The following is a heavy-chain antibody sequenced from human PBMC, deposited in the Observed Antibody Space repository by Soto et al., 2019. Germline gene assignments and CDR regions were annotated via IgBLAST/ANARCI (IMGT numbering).Heavy chain of an antibody. CDR3: VRDLKYLRVTGNWFDS. J-gene: IGHJ5*01. CDR1: VTPLPITV. D-gene: IGHD1-1*01. CDR2: ISGNNGAT. Sequence: ASVKVSARLLVTPLPITVSAGCDRPLDKGLSGWGWISGNNGATNFAPKVQDRITMTLDTSTGVASLTLRSLRSDDTAIYYCVRDLKYLRVTGNWFDSWGQGTLVTVSS. V-gene: IGHV1-18*04.